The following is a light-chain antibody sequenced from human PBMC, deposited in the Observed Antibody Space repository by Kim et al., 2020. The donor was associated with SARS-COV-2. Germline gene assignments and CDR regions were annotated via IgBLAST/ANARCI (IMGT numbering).Light chain of an antibody. CDR2: WAS. CDR3: HQYYDTPFLT. V-gene: IGKV4-1*01. CDR1: QSVLYTSNNKNY. J-gene: IGKJ4*01. Sequence: DIVMTQSPDSLAVSLGERATINCKSSQSVLYTSNNKNYLAWYQQKPGQPPKVLIYWASTRESGVPDRFSGSGSGTDFTLTISSLQAEDVAVYYCHQYYDTPFLTFGGGTKVDIK.